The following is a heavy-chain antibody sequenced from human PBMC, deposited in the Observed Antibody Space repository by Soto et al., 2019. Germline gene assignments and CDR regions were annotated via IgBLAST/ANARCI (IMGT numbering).Heavy chain of an antibody. J-gene: IGHJ4*02. CDR3: ARDFSGWNYYFDY. D-gene: IGHD6-19*01. CDR1: GGSISSSTYY. Sequence: QLQLQESGPGLVKPSETLSLSCTVSGGSISSSTYYWGWIRQPPGKGLEWIASINYSGSTYYNPSLMSRVTISVDTSKNQFSLKLTSVTAADTGVDYCARDFSGWNYYFDYWGQGTLVPVSS. CDR2: INYSGST. V-gene: IGHV4-39*01.